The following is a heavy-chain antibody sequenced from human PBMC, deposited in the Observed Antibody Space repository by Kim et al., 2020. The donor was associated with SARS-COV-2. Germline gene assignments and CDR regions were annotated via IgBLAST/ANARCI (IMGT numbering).Heavy chain of an antibody. J-gene: IGHJ3*02. Sequence: GGSLRLSCSASGFTFSSYAMHWVRQAPGKGLEYVSAISSNGGSTYYADSVKGRFTISRDNSKNTLYLQMSSLRAEDTAVYYCVNPTITMVRGSNAFDIWGQGTMVTVSS. CDR3: VNPTITMVRGSNAFDI. CDR1: GFTFSSYA. CDR2: ISSNGGST. D-gene: IGHD3-10*01. V-gene: IGHV3-64D*06.